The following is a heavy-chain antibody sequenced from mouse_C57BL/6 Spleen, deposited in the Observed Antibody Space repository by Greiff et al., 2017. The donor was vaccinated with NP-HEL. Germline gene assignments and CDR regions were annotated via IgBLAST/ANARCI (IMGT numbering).Heavy chain of an antibody. CDR1: GFTFSSYA. CDR2: ISDGGSYT. D-gene: IGHD2-4*01. CDR3: ARDKGLRGYYFDY. Sequence: DVMLVESGGGLVKPGGSLKLSCAASGFTFSSYAMSWVRQTPEKRLEWVATISDGGSYTYYPDNVKGRFTISRDNAKNNLYLQMSHLKSEDTAMYYCARDKGLRGYYFDYWGQGTTLTVSS. V-gene: IGHV5-4*01. J-gene: IGHJ2*01.